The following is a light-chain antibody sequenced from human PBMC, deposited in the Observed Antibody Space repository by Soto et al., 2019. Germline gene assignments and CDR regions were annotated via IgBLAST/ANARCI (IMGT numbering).Light chain of an antibody. CDR2: DNN. CDR1: SSNFGNND. CDR3: GTWDSILSVVV. V-gene: IGLV1-51*01. Sequence: QSVLTQPPSVSAAPGQQVTISCSGSSSNFGNNDVSWYQQLPGTAPQLLIYDNNNRPSGIPVRFSGSTSRTSATLCITGLHPEDEADYYCGTWDSILSVVVFGGGTKVTVL. J-gene: IGLJ2*01.